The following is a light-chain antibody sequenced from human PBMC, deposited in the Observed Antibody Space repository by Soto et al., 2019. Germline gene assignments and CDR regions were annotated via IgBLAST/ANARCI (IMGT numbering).Light chain of an antibody. V-gene: IGLV1-47*01. J-gene: IGLJ3*02. Sequence: QSVLTQPPSASGTPGQRVTISCSGSSSNIGSNSVYWYQQLPGTAPKLLIYRNNQRPSGVTDRFSGSKSGTSASLAISGLRSEDEADYYCAAWDDSLSGPVFGGGTKRTGL. CDR2: RNN. CDR1: SSNIGSNS. CDR3: AAWDDSLSGPV.